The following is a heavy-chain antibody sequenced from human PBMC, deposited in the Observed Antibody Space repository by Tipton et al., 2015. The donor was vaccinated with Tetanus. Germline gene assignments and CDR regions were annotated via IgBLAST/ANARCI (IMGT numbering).Heavy chain of an antibody. V-gene: IGHV1-2*02. CDR1: GYIFTAYY. CDR2: INPNGGGT. Sequence: QVQLVQSGAEVKKPGASVKVSCEASGYIFTAYYTHWVRQASGQGLEWMGSINPNGGGTKYAQMFQGRVTMTRDTSISTAYMELRSLRSDDTAVYYCARDRGDYIYYGMDVWGPGTTVTVS. J-gene: IGHJ6*02. D-gene: IGHD3-22*01. CDR3: ARDRGDYIYYGMDV.